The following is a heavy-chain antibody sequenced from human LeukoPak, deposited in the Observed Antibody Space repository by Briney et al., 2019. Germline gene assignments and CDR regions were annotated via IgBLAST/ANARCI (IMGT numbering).Heavy chain of an antibody. D-gene: IGHD6-13*01. CDR1: GVSISSYC. CDR3: ARLGAAAGSRSWFDP. V-gene: IGHV4-59*01. CDR2: IYYSGGT. J-gene: IGHJ5*02. Sequence: PSETLSLTCTVSGVSISSYCWSWIRQPPGKGPEWIGYIYYSGGTNYNPSLKSRVTISVDTSKNQFSLKLSSVTAADTAVYYCARLGAAAGSRSWFDPWGQGTLVSVSS.